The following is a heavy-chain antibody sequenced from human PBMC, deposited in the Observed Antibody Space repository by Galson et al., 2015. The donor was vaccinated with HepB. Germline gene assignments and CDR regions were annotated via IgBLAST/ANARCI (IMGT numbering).Heavy chain of an antibody. J-gene: IGHJ3*02. V-gene: IGHV3-15*01. CDR2: IKSNTDGGTT. CDR3: TTGSPRGYSYGTDAFDI. CDR1: GFTFSNAW. Sequence: SLRLSCAASGFTFSNAWMSWVRQAPGKGLEWVGRIKSNTDGGTTDYAAPVKGRFTISRDDSKNTLYLQMNSLKTEDTAVYYCTTGSPRGYSYGTDAFDIWGQGTMVTVSS. D-gene: IGHD5-18*01.